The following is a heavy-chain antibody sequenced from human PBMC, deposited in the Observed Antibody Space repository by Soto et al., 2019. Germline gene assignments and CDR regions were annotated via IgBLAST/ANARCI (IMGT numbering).Heavy chain of an antibody. CDR2: IYYSGST. CDR3: ANVRYSSGWYDY. D-gene: IGHD6-19*01. Sequence: QLQLQESGPGLVKPSETLSLTCTVSGGSISSSSYYWGWIRQPPGKGLEWIGSIYYSGSTYYNPSLKSRVTISVDTSKNQFSLKLSSVTAADTAVYYCANVRYSSGWYDYWGQGTLVTVSS. V-gene: IGHV4-39*01. J-gene: IGHJ4*02. CDR1: GGSISSSSYY.